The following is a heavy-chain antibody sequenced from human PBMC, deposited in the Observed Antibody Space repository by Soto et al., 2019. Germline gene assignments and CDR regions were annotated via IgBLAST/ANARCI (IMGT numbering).Heavy chain of an antibody. Sequence: SVKVSCKASGGTFSSYAISWVRQAPGQGLEWMGGIIPIFGTANYAQKFQGRVTITADESTSTAYMELSSLRSEDTTVHYCARCSTSCYYFDYWGQGTLVTVSS. CDR2: IIPIFGTA. J-gene: IGHJ4*02. V-gene: IGHV1-69*13. CDR1: GGTFSSYA. D-gene: IGHD2-2*01. CDR3: ARCSTSCYYFDY.